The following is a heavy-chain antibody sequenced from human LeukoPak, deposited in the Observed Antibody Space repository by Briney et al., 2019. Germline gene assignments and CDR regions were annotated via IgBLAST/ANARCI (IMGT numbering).Heavy chain of an antibody. CDR2: ISGSGGST. Sequence: TGGSLRLSCAASGFTFSSYAMSWVRQASGKGLEWVSAISGSGGSTYYADSVKGRFTISRDNSKNTLYLQMNSLRAEDTAVYYCAKMWDGRWLQLGFDYWGQGTLVTVSS. V-gene: IGHV3-23*01. J-gene: IGHJ4*02. CDR3: AKMWDGRWLQLGFDY. D-gene: IGHD5-24*01. CDR1: GFTFSSYA.